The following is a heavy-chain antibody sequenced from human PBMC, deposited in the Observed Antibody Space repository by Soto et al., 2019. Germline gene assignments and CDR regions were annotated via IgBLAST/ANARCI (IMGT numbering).Heavy chain of an antibody. D-gene: IGHD2-15*01. J-gene: IGHJ4*02. Sequence: QVQLVQSGAEVKKPGASVKVSCKASGYTFTSYDINWVRQATGQGLEWMGWMNPNSGNTGYAQKFQGRVTMTRNTSINTAYMELSSLRSEDTAVYYCARDDCSGGSCRFDYWGQGTLVSVSS. V-gene: IGHV1-8*01. CDR2: MNPNSGNT. CDR1: GYTFTSYD. CDR3: ARDDCSGGSCRFDY.